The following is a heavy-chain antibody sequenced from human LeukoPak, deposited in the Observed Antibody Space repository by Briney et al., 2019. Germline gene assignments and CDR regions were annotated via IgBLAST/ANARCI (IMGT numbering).Heavy chain of an antibody. CDR2: ISGSGGST. Sequence: PGGSLRLSCAASGFTFSNYAMSWVRQAPGKGLEWVSGISGSGGSTYYVDSVKGRFTISRDNSKKMLYLQMNSLRAEDTAIYYCAKADGGVWGSYRYFDYWGQGTLVTVSS. CDR1: GFTFSNYA. D-gene: IGHD3-16*02. J-gene: IGHJ4*02. V-gene: IGHV3-23*01. CDR3: AKADGGVWGSYRYFDY.